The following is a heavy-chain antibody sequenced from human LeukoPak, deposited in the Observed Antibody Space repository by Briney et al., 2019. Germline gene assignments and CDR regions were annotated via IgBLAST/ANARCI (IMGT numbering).Heavy chain of an antibody. V-gene: IGHV3-23*01. CDR3: AKRSGINYGYFDS. CDR1: GFTFRYYG. Sequence: GGSLRLSCAASGFTFRYYGMTWVRQAPGKGLEWVSGISGSGGSTNYADSVKGRFTISRDNSKNTAYLQMNSLRAEDTAVYYCAKRSGINYGYFDSWGQGTLVTVSS. D-gene: IGHD1-26*01. CDR2: ISGSGGST. J-gene: IGHJ4*02.